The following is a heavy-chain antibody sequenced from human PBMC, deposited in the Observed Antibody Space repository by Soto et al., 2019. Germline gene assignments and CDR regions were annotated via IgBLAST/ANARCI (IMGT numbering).Heavy chain of an antibody. D-gene: IGHD3-10*01. CDR2: INAGNGNT. CDR1: GYTFTSYA. V-gene: IGHV1-3*01. CDR3: ATRGRSLGYYYGMDV. J-gene: IGHJ6*02. Sequence: QVQLVQSGAEVKKPGASVKVSCKASGYTFTSYAMHWVRQAPGQRLEWMGWINAGNGNTKYLQKFKGRVTITRDTFASTAYMELSSLRSEDTAVYYCATRGRSLGYYYGMDVWGQGTTVTLSS.